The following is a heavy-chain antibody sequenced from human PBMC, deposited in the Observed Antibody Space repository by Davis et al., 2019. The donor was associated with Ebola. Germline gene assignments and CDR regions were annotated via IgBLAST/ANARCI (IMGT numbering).Heavy chain of an antibody. CDR1: GGSISSGDYY. CDR2: INHSGST. Sequence: PGGSLRLSCTVSGGSISSGDYYWSWIRQPPGKGLEWIGEINHSGSTNYNPSLKSRVTISVDTSKNQFSLKLSSVTAADTAVYYCARGGYDFWSGYLSAFTGFDYWGQGTLVTVSS. D-gene: IGHD3-3*01. CDR3: ARGGYDFWSGYLSAFTGFDY. J-gene: IGHJ4*02. V-gene: IGHV4-39*07.